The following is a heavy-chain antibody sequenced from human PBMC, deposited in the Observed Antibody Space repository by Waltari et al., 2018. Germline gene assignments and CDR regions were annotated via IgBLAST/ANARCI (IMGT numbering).Heavy chain of an antibody. J-gene: IGHJ2*01. V-gene: IGHV4-31*03. CDR1: GGSISSGGYY. CDR2: IYYSGST. Sequence: QVQLQESGPGLVKPSQTLSLTCTVSGGSISSGGYYWSWLRQHPGKGLEWIGYIYYSGSTYYNPSLKSRVTISVDTSKNQFSLKLSSVTAADTAVYYCAREGVEMATIRYFDLWGRGTLVTVSS. CDR3: AREGVEMATIRYFDL. D-gene: IGHD5-12*01.